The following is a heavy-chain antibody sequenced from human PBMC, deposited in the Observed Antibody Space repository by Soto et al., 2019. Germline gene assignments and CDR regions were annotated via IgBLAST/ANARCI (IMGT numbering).Heavy chain of an antibody. CDR3: ARGYDGDTVMSSLEPIWCDP. V-gene: IGHV1-8*01. D-gene: IGHD5-18*01. CDR1: GYTFTSYD. CDR2: MNPNSGNT. J-gene: IGHJ5*02. Sequence: QVQLVQSGAEVKKPGASVKVSCKASGYTFTSYDINWVRQATGQGLEWMGWMNPNSGNTGYAQKFQGRVTMTRNISISTADLELRSLRSEDTAVYYCARGYDGDTVMSSLEPIWCDPWGQGPLVSVCS.